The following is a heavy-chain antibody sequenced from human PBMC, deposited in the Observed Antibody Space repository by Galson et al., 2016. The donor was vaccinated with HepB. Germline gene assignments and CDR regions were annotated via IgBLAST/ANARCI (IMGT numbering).Heavy chain of an antibody. Sequence: SLRLSCAVSDFSVSVSYMSWVRQAPGKGLEWVSVLYRGGYTNYADYAKGRFTISRDNSKNTLYLQMNSLRADDTAVYYCARLGANPSCLGGSCYRWFDSWGQGIMVTVSS. CDR1: DFSVSVSY. CDR2: LYRGGYT. V-gene: IGHV3-53*01. D-gene: IGHD2-15*01. J-gene: IGHJ5*01. CDR3: ARLGANPSCLGGSCYRWFDS.